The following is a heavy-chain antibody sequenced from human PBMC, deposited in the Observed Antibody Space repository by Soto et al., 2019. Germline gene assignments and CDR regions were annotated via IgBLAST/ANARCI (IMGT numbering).Heavy chain of an antibody. J-gene: IGHJ1*01. V-gene: IGHV3-21*01. Sequence: EVQLVESGGGLVQRGGPLRLSCAASGFIFTSYSMVWVRQAPGKGLEWVSPISSGSDSIYYADSVKGRFTISRDNAQNSLYLQMNSLTSEDTAVYYCARDRSADRFVQYFQHWGPGTLVTVSS. CDR2: ISSGSDSI. CDR1: GFIFTSYS. CDR3: ARDRSADRFVQYFQH. D-gene: IGHD6-19*01.